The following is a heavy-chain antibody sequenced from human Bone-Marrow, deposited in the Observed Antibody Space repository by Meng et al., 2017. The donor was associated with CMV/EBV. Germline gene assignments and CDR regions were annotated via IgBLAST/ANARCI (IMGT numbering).Heavy chain of an antibody. CDR2: IKSKTDGGTT. V-gene: IGHV3-15*01. CDR3: TTEEIVVVPAAISFDY. CDR1: GFTFSSYW. D-gene: IGHD2-2*01. J-gene: IGHJ4*02. Sequence: GESLKISCAASGFTFSSYWMSWVRQAPGKGLEWVGRIKSKTDGGTTDYAAPVKGRFTISRDDSKNTLYLQMNSLKTEDTAVYYCTTEEIVVVPAAISFDYWGQGTLVTVSS.